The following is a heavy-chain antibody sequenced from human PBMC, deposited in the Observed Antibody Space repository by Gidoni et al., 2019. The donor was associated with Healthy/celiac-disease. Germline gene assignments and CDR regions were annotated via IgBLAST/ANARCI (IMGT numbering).Heavy chain of an antibody. J-gene: IGHJ6*02. V-gene: IGHV3-23*01. D-gene: IGHD3-10*01. CDR1: GFTFSSYA. Sequence: EVQLLESGGGLVQPGGSLRLSCAASGFTFSSYAMSWVRQAPGKGLEWVSAISGSGGSTYYADSVKGRFTISRDNSKNTLYLQMNSLRAEDTAVYYCAKDGLLWFGELFQAEDYYYYGMDVWGQGTTVTVSS. CDR2: ISGSGGST. CDR3: AKDGLLWFGELFQAEDYYYYGMDV.